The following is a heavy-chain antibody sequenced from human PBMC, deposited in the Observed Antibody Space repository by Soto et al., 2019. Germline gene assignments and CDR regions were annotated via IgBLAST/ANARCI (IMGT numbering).Heavy chain of an antibody. D-gene: IGHD2-15*01. CDR3: ARLGVVVAAPEYYFDY. CDR2: IYYSGST. Sequence: SETLSLTCTVSGGSISSYYWSWIRQPPGKGLEWIGYIYYSGSTNYNPSLKSRVTISVDTSKNQFSLKLSSVTAADTAVYYCARLGVVVAAPEYYFDYWGQGTLVTVSS. V-gene: IGHV4-59*08. CDR1: GGSISSYY. J-gene: IGHJ4*02.